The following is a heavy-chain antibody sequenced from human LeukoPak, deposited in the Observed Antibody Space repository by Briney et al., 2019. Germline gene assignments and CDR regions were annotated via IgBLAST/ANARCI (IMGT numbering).Heavy chain of an antibody. CDR3: ARELRFLEWTFIDY. V-gene: IGHV4-59*01. CDR1: GGSTSSYY. Sequence: SETLSLXCTVSGGSTSSYYWSWIRQPPGKGLEWIGYIYYSGSTNYNPSLKSRVTISVDTSKNQFSLKLSSVTAADTAVYYCARELRFLEWTFIDYWGQGTLVTVSS. J-gene: IGHJ4*02. D-gene: IGHD3-3*01. CDR2: IYYSGST.